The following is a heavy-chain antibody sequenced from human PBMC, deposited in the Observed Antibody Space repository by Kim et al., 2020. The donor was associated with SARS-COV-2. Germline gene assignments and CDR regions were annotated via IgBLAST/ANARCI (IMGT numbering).Heavy chain of an antibody. D-gene: IGHD5-18*01. J-gene: IGHJ5*02. V-gene: IGHV4-34*01. Sequence: SETLSLTCAVYGGSFSGYYWSWIRQPPGKGLEWIGEINHSGSSNYNPSLKSRVTISVDTSKNQFSLKLSSVTAADTAVYYCARGGSGGYSYGRVRTNWFDPWGQGTLVTVSS. CDR3: ARGGSGGYSYGRVRTNWFDP. CDR2: INHSGSS. CDR1: GGSFSGYY.